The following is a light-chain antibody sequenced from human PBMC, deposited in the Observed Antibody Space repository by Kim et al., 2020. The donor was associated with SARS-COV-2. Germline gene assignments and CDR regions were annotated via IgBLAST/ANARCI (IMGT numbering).Light chain of an antibody. V-gene: IGKV1-5*01. J-gene: IGKJ5*01. CDR3: QHHSTYPIT. Sequence: ASVGDRVTITRRASQSIGGWLAWYQQKPGKAPKLLIYDASSVESGVPSRFSGSGSGTEFTLTISSLQPDDSATYYCQHHSTYPITFGQGTRLEIK. CDR1: QSIGGW. CDR2: DAS.